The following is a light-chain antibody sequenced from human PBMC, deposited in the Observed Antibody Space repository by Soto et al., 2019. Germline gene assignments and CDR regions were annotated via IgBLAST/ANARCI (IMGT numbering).Light chain of an antibody. CDR3: SSYTSSSTPL. J-gene: IGLJ2*01. CDR2: EVS. V-gene: IGLV2-14*01. CDR1: SSDVGYYNY. Sequence: QSALTQPASVSGSPGQSITISCAGTSSDVGYYNYVSWYQQHPGKAHKLMIYEVSNRPSGVSNRFSGSKSGHTASLTISGLQAEDEADYFCSSYTSSSTPLFGGGTKLTVL.